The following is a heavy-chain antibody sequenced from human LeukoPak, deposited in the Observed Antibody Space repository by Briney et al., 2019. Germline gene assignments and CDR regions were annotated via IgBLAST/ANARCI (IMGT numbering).Heavy chain of an antibody. CDR3: ARGSGSYIDY. V-gene: IGHV3-53*01. CDR2: IYSGGST. CDR1: GFPVSSNY. Sequence: GSLRLFCGASGFPVSSNYMSWVRQAPGKGLEWVSVIYSGGSTYYADSVKGRFTISRDNSKNTLYLQMNSLRAEDTAVYYCARGSGSYIDYWGQGTLVTVSS. J-gene: IGHJ4*02. D-gene: IGHD3-10*01.